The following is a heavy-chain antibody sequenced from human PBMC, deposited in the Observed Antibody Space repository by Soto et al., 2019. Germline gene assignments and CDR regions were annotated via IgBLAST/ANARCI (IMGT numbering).Heavy chain of an antibody. V-gene: IGHV6-1*01. CDR1: GDSVSSNSAA. CDR3: ARVLHYYDSSGYWYYFDY. D-gene: IGHD3-22*01. Sequence: SQTLSLTCAISGDSVSSNSAAWNWIRQSPSRGLEWLGRTYYRSKWYNDYAVSVKSRITINPDTSKNQFSLQLNSVTPEDTAVYYCARVLHYYDSSGYWYYFDYWGQGTLVTVSS. CDR2: TYYRSKWYN. J-gene: IGHJ4*02.